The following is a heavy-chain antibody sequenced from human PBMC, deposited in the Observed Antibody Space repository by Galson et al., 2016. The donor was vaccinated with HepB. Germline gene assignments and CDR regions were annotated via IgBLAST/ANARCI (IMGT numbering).Heavy chain of an antibody. V-gene: IGHV4-30-2*01. CDR3: ARGPSDFGDYYFGY. J-gene: IGHJ4*02. CDR2: IYHTGTT. CDR1: RGTVNFDGYS. D-gene: IGHD4-17*01. Sequence: TLSLTCSVSRGTVNFDGYSWSWIRRPPGKGLEWIGYIYHTGTTYYKSSLKSRLTISIDRSKSQFSLNLRSVTAADTAVYYCARGPSDFGDYYFGYWGQGILVSVSS.